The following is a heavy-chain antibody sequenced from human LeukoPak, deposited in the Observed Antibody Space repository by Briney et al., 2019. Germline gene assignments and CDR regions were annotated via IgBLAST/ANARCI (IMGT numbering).Heavy chain of an antibody. CDR1: GFTVSSNY. D-gene: IGHD3-10*01. J-gene: IGHJ3*02. V-gene: IGHV3-66*01. CDR2: IYSGGST. CDR3: ATDGGLWFGPVQTEAFDI. Sequence: PGGSLRLSCAASGFTVSSNYMSWVRQAPGKGLEWVSVIYSGGSTYYADSVKGRFTISRDNSKNTLYLQMNSLRAEDTAVYYCATDGGLWFGPVQTEAFDICGQGTMVTVSS.